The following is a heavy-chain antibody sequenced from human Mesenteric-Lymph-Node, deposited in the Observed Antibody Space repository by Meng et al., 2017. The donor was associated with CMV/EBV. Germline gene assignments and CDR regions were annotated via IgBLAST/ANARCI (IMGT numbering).Heavy chain of an antibody. CDR3: ARVSAAAGTVEGTDY. CDR2: MRYDGSNK. Sequence: GESLKISCVASGFTFSNYGMHWVRQAPGKGLEWVAFMRYDGSNKYYADSVKGRFTISRDNAKNSLYLQMNSLRAEDTAVYYCARVSAAAGTVEGTDYWGQGTLVTVSS. J-gene: IGHJ4*02. CDR1: GFTFSNYG. D-gene: IGHD6-13*01. V-gene: IGHV3-30*02.